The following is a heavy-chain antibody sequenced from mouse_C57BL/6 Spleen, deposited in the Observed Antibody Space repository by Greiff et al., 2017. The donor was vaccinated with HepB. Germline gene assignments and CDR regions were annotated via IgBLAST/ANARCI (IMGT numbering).Heavy chain of an antibody. CDR2: IDPSDSYT. CDR1: GYTFTSYW. V-gene: IGHV1-50*01. D-gene: IGHD3-2*02. Sequence: QVQLQQPGAELVKPGASVKLSCKASGYTFTSYWMQWVKQRPGQGLEWIGEIDPSDSYTNYHQKFKGKATLTVDTSSSTAYMQLSSLTSEDSAVYYCARKGSGYFLAYWGQGTLVTVSA. CDR3: ARKGSGYFLAY. J-gene: IGHJ3*01.